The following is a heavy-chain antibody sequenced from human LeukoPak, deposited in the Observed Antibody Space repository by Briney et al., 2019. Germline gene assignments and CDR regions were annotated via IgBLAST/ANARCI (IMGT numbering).Heavy chain of an antibody. CDR1: GYSISSNYY. CDR3: ARALGYCTSTSCYTPAYFFDY. D-gene: IGHD2-2*02. CDR2: FYHSGST. Sequence: PSETLSLTCTVSGYSISSNYYWGWIRQPPGKGLEWIGNFYHSGSTYYNPSLRSRVTISVDTSKNQFSLRLSSVTAADTAVYYCARALGYCTSTSCYTPAYFFDYWGQGTLVTVPS. V-gene: IGHV4-38-2*02. J-gene: IGHJ4*02.